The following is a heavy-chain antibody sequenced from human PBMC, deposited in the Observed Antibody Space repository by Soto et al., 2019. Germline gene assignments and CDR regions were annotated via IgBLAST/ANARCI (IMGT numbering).Heavy chain of an antibody. CDR3: AREVDGGYCTNGVCQQNDY. D-gene: IGHD2-8*01. CDR2: IIPIFGTA. V-gene: IGHV1-69*13. Sequence: ASVKVSCKASGGTFSSYAISWVRQAPGQGLEWMGGIIPIFGTANYAQKFQGRVTITADESTSTAYMELSSLRSEDTAVYYGAREVDGGYCTNGVCQQNDYWGQGTLVTVSS. CDR1: GGTFSSYA. J-gene: IGHJ4*02.